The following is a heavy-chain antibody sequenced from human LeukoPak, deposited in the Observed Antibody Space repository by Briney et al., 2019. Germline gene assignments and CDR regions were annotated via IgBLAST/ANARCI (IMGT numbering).Heavy chain of an antibody. V-gene: IGHV4-39*07. CDR2: SYYSGST. J-gene: IGHJ5*01. Sequence: SETLSLTCPASGGSISNNNFYWGWIRQTPGKGLEWIGSSYYSGSTYYSPSYKSRATISVDTSTNQFSLKLRSVTAADTAVYYCARGSRGMTVVVGWFESWGQGILVTVSS. CDR1: GGSISNNNFY. D-gene: IGHD2-15*01. CDR3: ARGSRGMTVVVGWFES.